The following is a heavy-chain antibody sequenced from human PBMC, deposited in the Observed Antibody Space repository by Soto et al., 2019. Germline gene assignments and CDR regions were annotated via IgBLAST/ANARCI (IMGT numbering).Heavy chain of an antibody. Sequence: PGGSLRLSCAASAFTFSNYDMNWVRQAPGQGLEWVSSISSTGTYQYYTDSVKGRFTISRDNAKNSLYLQMNGLRAEDTAVYYCVRDLRPPAVRYFDLWGRGTLVTGSS. CDR1: AFTFSNYD. J-gene: IGHJ2*01. CDR3: VRDLRPPAVRYFDL. CDR2: ISSTGTYQ. V-gene: IGHV3-21*01. D-gene: IGHD6-6*01.